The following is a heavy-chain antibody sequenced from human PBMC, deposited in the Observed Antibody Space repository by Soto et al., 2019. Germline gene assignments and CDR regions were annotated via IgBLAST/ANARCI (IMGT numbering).Heavy chain of an antibody. CDR2: IWYDGSNK. CDR3: ARAINWNYEYYFDY. Sequence: QVQLVESGGGVVQPGRSLRLSCAASGFTFSSYGMHWVRQAPGKGLEWVAVIWYDGSNKYYADSVKGRFTISRDNSKNTLYLHMNSLRAEDTAVYYCARAINWNYEYYFDYWGQGTLVTVSS. V-gene: IGHV3-33*01. D-gene: IGHD1-7*01. J-gene: IGHJ4*02. CDR1: GFTFSSYG.